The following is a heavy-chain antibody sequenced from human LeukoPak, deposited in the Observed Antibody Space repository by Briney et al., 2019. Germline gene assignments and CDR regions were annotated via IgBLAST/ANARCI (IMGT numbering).Heavy chain of an antibody. CDR1: GYTFTYRY. J-gene: IGHJ4*02. CDR2: VTPFNGN. D-gene: IGHD4-17*01. V-gene: IGHV1-45*02. Sequence: GASVKVSCKASGYTFTYRYLHWVRQAPGQALEWMGWVTPFNGNNYAQKFQDRVTITRDRSMSTAYMELSSLRSEDTAMYYCAGGLDGDYAFDYWGQGTLVTVSS. CDR3: AGGLDGDYAFDY.